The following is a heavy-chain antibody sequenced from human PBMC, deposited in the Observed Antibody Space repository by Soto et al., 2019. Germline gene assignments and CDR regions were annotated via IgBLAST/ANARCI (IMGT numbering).Heavy chain of an antibody. D-gene: IGHD6-19*01. CDR3: TRAGFLQWLVPEDF. V-gene: IGHV1-18*01. CDR1: GYTFTTYG. CDR2: ISTYNGNT. J-gene: IGHJ4*02. Sequence: ASVKASCKASGYTFTTYGITWVRQDPGQGLEWMGWISTYNGNTTYPQKLQGRVTMTTDTSTSIAYLQMNSLKTEDTAVYYCTRAGFLQWLVPEDFWGQGTLVTVSS.